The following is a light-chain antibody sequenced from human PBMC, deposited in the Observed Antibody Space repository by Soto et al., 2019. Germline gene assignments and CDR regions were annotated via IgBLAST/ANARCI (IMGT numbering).Light chain of an antibody. J-gene: IGKJ2*01. Sequence: EIVLTQSPGTLSLSPGERATLSCRASQSVSSSYLAWYQHKPGQAPRLLIYDASSRATGIPDRFSGSESGTDFTLTISRLEPEDFAVYFCQQYGSSPYTFGQGTKVEIK. V-gene: IGKV3-20*01. CDR3: QQYGSSPYT. CDR1: QSVSSSY. CDR2: DAS.